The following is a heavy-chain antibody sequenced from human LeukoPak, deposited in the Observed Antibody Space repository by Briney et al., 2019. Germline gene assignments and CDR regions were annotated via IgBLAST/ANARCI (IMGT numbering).Heavy chain of an antibody. V-gene: IGHV4-59*08. CDR1: GGSISNFY. D-gene: IGHD6-19*01. CDR2: IFYSGSA. CDR3: ARGNGWYYP. J-gene: IGHJ5*02. Sequence: SETLSLICTDSGGSISNFYWSWIRQPPGKGLEWIGYIFYSGSANYNPSLKSRVTISVDTSKNQFSLRLTSVTAADTAVYYCARGNGWYYPWGQGTLVTVSS.